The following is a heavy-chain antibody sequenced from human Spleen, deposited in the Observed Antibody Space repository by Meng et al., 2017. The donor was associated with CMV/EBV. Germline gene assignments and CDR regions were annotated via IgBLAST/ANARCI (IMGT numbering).Heavy chain of an antibody. J-gene: IGHJ4*02. V-gene: IGHV3-7*01. CDR1: RFSLSKYW. CDR3: ARWRPRIDY. CDR2: INGNRREK. Sequence: LSLTCVACRFSLSKYWMPWVRQAQGKGPDYKCEINGNRREKDCVDCVRGRLTISRDNTKTSPCLQMNSLRVEDTAVYYCARWRPRIDYWGQGTLVTVSS. D-gene: IGHD3-3*01.